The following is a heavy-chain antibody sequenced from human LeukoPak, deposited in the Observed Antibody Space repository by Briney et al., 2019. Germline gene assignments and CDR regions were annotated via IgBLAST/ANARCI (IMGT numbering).Heavy chain of an antibody. CDR3: ARIDIVVVPAVHEVYYYMDV. J-gene: IGHJ6*03. V-gene: IGHV1-69*13. CDR2: IIPIFGTA. Sequence: ASVKVSCKASGGTFSSYAISWVRQAPGQGLEWMGGIIPIFGTANYAQKFQGRVTITADESTSTAYMELSSLRSEDTAVYYCARIDIVVVPAVHEVYYYMDVWGKGTTVTVSS. D-gene: IGHD2-2*01. CDR1: GGTFSSYA.